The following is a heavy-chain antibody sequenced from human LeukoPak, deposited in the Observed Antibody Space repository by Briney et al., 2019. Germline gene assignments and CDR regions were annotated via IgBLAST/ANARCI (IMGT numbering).Heavy chain of an antibody. J-gene: IGHJ6*03. CDR3: ARAFYPGYYSYMAV. CDR2: IYYSGST. Sequence: SETLSLTCAVSGGSISPYYWSWIRQPPGKGLEWIGYIYYSGSTNYNPSLKSRVTISVDTSKNQFSLKLSSVTAADTAVYYCARAFYPGYYSYMAVWGKGTTVTVSS. D-gene: IGHD3-3*02. V-gene: IGHV4-59*01. CDR1: GGSISPYY.